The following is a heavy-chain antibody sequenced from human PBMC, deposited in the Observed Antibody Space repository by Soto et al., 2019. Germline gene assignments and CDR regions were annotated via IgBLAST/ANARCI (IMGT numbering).Heavy chain of an antibody. J-gene: IGHJ3*01. CDR2: ITTSSSPT. CDR1: GFTFSDYS. D-gene: IGHD3-9*01. Sequence: PGGSLRRSCAASGFTFSDYSMNWVRQAPGKGLEWVSYITTSSSPTYYAGSVKGRFTISIDNVKNSLYLQMNSLRDEDTAVYYCARDVDNALTSLSDAFDVWGQGTKVTVSS. V-gene: IGHV3-48*02. CDR3: ARDVDNALTSLSDAFDV.